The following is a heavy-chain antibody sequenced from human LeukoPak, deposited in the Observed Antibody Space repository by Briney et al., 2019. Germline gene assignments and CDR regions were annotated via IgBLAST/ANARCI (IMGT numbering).Heavy chain of an antibody. V-gene: IGHV1-2*02. J-gene: IGHJ6*02. Sequence: ASEKVSCTASGYSFDVYYIHWVRHAPGQGLEWMGWIKPKSDDTNYGHNFQGRVTMTRDTSISTAYMELSGLRSDDTAVYYCARVDEGGHFSYYGMDAWGQGTTVTVSS. CDR3: ARVDEGGHFSYYGMDA. CDR1: GYSFDVYY. CDR2: IKPKSDDT. D-gene: IGHD3-16*01.